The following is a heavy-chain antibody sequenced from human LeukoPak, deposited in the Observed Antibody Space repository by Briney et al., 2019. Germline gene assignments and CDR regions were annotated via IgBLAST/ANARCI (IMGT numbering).Heavy chain of an antibody. D-gene: IGHD1-26*01. CDR2: IYYNGNT. V-gene: IGHV4-59*01. CDR1: DGSINSYY. J-gene: IGHJ6*02. Sequence: PGGSLRLSCSVSDGSINSYYWNWIRRPPGKGLEWIGYIYYNGNTNYSPSLKSRVTMSVDTSKDLFSLKVSSVTAADTAVYYCARGRSNYYGMDVWGQGTTVTVSS. CDR3: ARGRSNYYGMDV.